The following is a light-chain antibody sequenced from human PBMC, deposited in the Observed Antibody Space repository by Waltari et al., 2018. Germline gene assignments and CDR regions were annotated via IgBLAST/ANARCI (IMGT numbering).Light chain of an antibody. CDR2: AAS. V-gene: IGKV1-39*01. CDR3: QQRYSTPYT. Sequence: DIQMTQSPSSLSASVADRVTITSRERQSIRSYLNLYQQKPGKAPKLLIYAASSLQSGVPSRFSGSGSGTDFTLTISSLQPEDFATYYCQQRYSTPYTFGQGTKLEIK. J-gene: IGKJ2*01. CDR1: QSIRSY.